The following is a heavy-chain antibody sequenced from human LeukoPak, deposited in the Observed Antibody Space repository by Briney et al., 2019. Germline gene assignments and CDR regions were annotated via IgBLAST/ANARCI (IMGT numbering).Heavy chain of an antibody. J-gene: IGHJ4*02. CDR3: ARHVRLNRWLDTITMVRGVSTPFDY. CDR1: GGSFSGYY. Sequence: SETLSLTCAVYGGSFSGYYWSWIRQPPGKGLEWIGEINHSGSTNYNPSLKSRVTISVDTSKNQFSLKLSSVTAADTAVYYCARHVRLNRWLDTITMVRGVSTPFDYWGQGTLVTVSS. V-gene: IGHV4-34*01. CDR2: INHSGST. D-gene: IGHD3-10*01.